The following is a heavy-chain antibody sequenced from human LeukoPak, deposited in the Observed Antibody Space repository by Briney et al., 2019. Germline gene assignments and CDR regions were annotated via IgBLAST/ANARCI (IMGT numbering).Heavy chain of an antibody. CDR1: GFTFDDYG. D-gene: IGHD6-13*01. CDR2: INWNGGNT. CDR3: ARGRGSSWLGTFDI. V-gene: IGHV3-20*04. J-gene: IGHJ3*02. Sequence: PGGSLRLSCAASGFTFDDYGMSWVRQAPGKGLEWVSGINWNGGNTGYTDSVKGRFTISRDNAKNSLYLEMNSLRAEDTALYYCARGRGSSWLGTFDIWGQGTMVTVSS.